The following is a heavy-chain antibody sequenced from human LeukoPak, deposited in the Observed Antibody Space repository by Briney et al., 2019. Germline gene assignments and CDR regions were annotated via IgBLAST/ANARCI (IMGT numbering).Heavy chain of an antibody. CDR1: GFTFSSYG. CDR2: IRYDGSNK. D-gene: IGHD3-10*01. V-gene: IGHV3-30*02. Sequence: PGGSLRLSCAASGFTFSSYGMHWVRQAPGKGLEWVAFIRYDGSNKYYADSVKGRFTISRDNSKNTLYLQMNSLRAEDTAVYYCAKDGITMVRGVHARGYYYYYYMDVWGKGTTVTVSS. CDR3: AKDGITMVRGVHARGYYYYYYMDV. J-gene: IGHJ6*03.